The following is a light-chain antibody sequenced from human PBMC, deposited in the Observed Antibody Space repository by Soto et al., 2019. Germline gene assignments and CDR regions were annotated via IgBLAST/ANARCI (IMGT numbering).Light chain of an antibody. J-gene: IGKJ2*01. V-gene: IGKV1-39*01. CDR3: QHSYSTPYT. CDR2: AAS. CDR1: QTISSF. Sequence: DIQMTQSPSSLSASVGDRVTITCRASQTISSFLNWYQQKPGKAPNLLLYAASSLQSGVPSRFSGSGSGTDFTLTISSLQPEDFATYYCQHSYSTPYTFGQGTKLEIK.